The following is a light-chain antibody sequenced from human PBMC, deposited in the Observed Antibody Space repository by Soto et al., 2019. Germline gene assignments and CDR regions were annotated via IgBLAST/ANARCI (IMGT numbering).Light chain of an antibody. Sequence: DIQMTQSPSSLSASVGDRVTFTCRASQGISNYLAWYQQKPGKVPKLLIYAASTLQSGVPSRFSGSGSGTDFTLTISSLQPEDVATYYCQKYNSAPRRTFGQGTKVEIK. CDR2: AAS. CDR3: QKYNSAPRRT. CDR1: QGISNY. J-gene: IGKJ1*01. V-gene: IGKV1-27*01.